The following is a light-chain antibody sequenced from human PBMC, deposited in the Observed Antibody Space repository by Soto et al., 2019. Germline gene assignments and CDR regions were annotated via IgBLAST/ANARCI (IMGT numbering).Light chain of an antibody. V-gene: IGKV3-15*01. CDR2: GAT. CDR3: LQYSNVPRT. Sequence: KVMTQSPATLSVYPGEGATLSCRASQSVGSSLAWYQHKPGQAPRLLIYGATTRATGIPARFSGSGYGAEFTLTINSLQSEDFALYYCLQYSNVPRTFGQGTKVDI. CDR1: QSVGSS. J-gene: IGKJ1*01.